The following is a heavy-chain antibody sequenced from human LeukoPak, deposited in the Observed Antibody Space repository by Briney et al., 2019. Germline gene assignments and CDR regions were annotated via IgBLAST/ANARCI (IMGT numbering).Heavy chain of an antibody. CDR2: VSYSGST. Sequence: SETLSLTCTVSGGSISSYYWSWIRQPPGKGLEWIGSVSYSGSTNYNPSLDSRVTISLDTSKNQFSLKLSSVTAADTAIYYCARTLVVAAREPYFDYWGQGTLVTVSS. V-gene: IGHV4-59*01. D-gene: IGHD2-15*01. CDR3: ARTLVVAAREPYFDY. CDR1: GGSISSYY. J-gene: IGHJ4*02.